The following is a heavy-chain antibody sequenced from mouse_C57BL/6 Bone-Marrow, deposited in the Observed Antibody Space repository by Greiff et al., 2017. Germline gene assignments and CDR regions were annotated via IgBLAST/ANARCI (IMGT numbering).Heavy chain of an antibody. D-gene: IGHD3-2*02. V-gene: IGHV1-81*01. CDR3: ARGGLSHENY. CDR1: GYTFTSYG. Sequence: VQLQQSGAELARPGASVKLSCTASGYTFTSYGISWVKQRTGQGLEWIGEIYPRSGNTYYNEKFKGKATLTADKSSSTAYMELRSRTSEDSAVYFCARGGLSHENYWGQGTTLTVSS. CDR2: IYPRSGNT. J-gene: IGHJ2*01.